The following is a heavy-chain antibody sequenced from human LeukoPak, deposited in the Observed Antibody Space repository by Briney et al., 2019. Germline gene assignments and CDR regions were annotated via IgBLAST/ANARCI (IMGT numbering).Heavy chain of an antibody. CDR2: ISGSGGST. CDR1: GFTFSSYA. CDR3: ARLSGNYYVDY. V-gene: IGHV3-23*01. D-gene: IGHD1-26*01. Sequence: GGSLRLSCAASGFTFSSYAMSWVRQAPGKGLERVSAISGSGGSTYYADSVKGRFTISRDNAKNSLYLQMNSLRAEDTAVHYCARLSGNYYVDYWGQGTLVTVSS. J-gene: IGHJ4*02.